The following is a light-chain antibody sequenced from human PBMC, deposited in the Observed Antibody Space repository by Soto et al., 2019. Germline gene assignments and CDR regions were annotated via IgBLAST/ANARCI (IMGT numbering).Light chain of an antibody. J-gene: IGKJ5*01. Sequence: EIVLTQSPVTLSLSPGVRATLSCRASQSVRTYLAWYQVKPGQVPRPLIYDASSRASGVPARFSGSGSGTDFTLTISRLEPEDFALYYCQQRNSWPPITFGQGTRLEIK. CDR1: QSVRTY. V-gene: IGKV3-11*01. CDR3: QQRNSWPPIT. CDR2: DAS.